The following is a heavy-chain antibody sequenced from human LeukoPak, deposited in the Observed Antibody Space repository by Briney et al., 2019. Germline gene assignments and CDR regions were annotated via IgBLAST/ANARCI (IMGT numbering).Heavy chain of an antibody. CDR1: GFTFSSNG. CDR3: ASKIAVAGPAEYFQH. D-gene: IGHD6-19*01. J-gene: IGHJ1*01. V-gene: IGHV3-30*03. Sequence: GGSLRLSCAASGFTFSSNGMHWVRQAPGKGLEWVAVMSYDGSIKLYADSVKGRFTISRDNAKNSLYLQMNSLRAEDTAVYYCASKIAVAGPAEYFQHWGQGTLVTVSS. CDR2: MSYDGSIK.